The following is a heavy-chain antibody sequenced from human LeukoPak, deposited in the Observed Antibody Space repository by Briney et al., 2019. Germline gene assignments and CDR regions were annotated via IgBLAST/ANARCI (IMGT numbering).Heavy chain of an antibody. Sequence: GPPVKVSCKTSGYSFTASFIRWVREAPGHGLEWMGWINHNSGGTKYTQKFQDRVTMTSDTSITTAHMELSSLRSDDTAVYYCAREGYDLNQNHDLDVWGQGTTVTVSS. CDR3: AREGYDLNQNHDLDV. D-gene: IGHD3-3*01. V-gene: IGHV1-2*02. J-gene: IGHJ6*02. CDR1: GYSFTASF. CDR2: INHNSGGT.